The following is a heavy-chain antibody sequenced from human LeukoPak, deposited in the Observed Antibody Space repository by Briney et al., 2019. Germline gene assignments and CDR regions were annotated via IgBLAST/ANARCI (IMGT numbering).Heavy chain of an antibody. CDR3: AREFEATSNRGIIAY. V-gene: IGHV3-30-3*01. CDR1: GFTFNSYT. J-gene: IGHJ4*02. CDR2: VSYDGSTK. Sequence: GGSLRLSCAASGFTFNSYTMHWVRQALGKGLEWVALVSYDGSTKYYGDSVKGQFTISRDNSKNTLSLQMNSLRTEDTAVYYCAREFEATSNRGIIAYWGQGTLVTVSS. D-gene: IGHD1-14*01.